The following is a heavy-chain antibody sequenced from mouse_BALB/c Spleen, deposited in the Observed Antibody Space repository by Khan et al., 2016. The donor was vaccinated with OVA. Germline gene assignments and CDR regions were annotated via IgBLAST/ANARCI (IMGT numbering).Heavy chain of an antibody. D-gene: IGHD2-2*01. CDR3: TRQGYVAWFTY. CDR1: GYSFTSYY. Sequence: VQLMESGPELMKPGASVKISCKASGYSFTSYYIHWVIQSPGKSLEWIGYIDPFSGDTTYNQKFKGRATLTVDKSSSTAYIHLSNLTSEDSAIYYCTRQGYVAWFTYWGQGTLVTVSA. V-gene: IGHV1S135*01. CDR2: IDPFSGDT. J-gene: IGHJ3*01.